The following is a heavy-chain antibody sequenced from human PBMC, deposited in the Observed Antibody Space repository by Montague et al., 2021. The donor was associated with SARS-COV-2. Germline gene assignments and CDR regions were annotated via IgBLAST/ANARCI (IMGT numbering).Heavy chain of an antibody. Sequence: PALVKPTQTLTLTCTFSGFPLSTSGMCVSWIRQPPRKALEWLALIDWDDDKYYSTSLKTRLTISKDTSKNQVVLTMTNMDPVDTATYYCARINSDPLDYYYYGMDVWGQGTTVTVSS. J-gene: IGHJ6*02. V-gene: IGHV2-70*01. CDR1: GFPLSTSGMC. CDR2: IDWDDDK. CDR3: ARINSDPLDYYYYGMDV. D-gene: IGHD1-1*01.